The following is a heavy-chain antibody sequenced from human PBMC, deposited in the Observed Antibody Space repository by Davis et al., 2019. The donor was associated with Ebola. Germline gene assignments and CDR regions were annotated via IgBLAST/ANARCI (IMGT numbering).Heavy chain of an antibody. D-gene: IGHD7-27*01. CDR2: ISGSGGIT. J-gene: IGHJ4*02. CDR3: ANSRSTWADYFDY. CDR1: GFTFSTYA. Sequence: PGGSLRLSCAASGFTFSTYAMSWVRQAPGKGLEWVSVISGSGGITYYADSVKGRFTISRDNSKNTLYLKMNSLRAEDTAVYYCANSRSTWADYFDYWGQGTLVTVSS. V-gene: IGHV3-23*01.